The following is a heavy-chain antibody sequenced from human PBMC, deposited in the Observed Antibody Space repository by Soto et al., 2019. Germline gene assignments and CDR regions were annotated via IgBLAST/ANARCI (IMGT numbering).Heavy chain of an antibody. V-gene: IGHV3-23*01. J-gene: IGHJ4*02. CDR1: GFTFNIYA. D-gene: IGHD1-20*01. CDR3: ATVHNTSRSFDY. Sequence: PGGSLRLSCAASGFTFNIYAMTWVRQAPGKGLEWVSTTGATGRTTYYADSVKGRFTVSRDNSKNTLDLQMSNLRAEDTDVYYCATVHNTSRSFDYWGQGTLVTVSS. CDR2: TGATGRTT.